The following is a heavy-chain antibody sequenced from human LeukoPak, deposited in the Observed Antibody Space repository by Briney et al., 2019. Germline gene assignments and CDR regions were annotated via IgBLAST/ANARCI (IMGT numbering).Heavy chain of an antibody. Sequence: PGGSLRLSCAASGFTFSSYWMHWVRQAPGKGLVWVSRINSDGSSTSYADSVKGRFTISRDNAKNTLYLQMNSLRAGDTALYYCAKGRNIRYYYDSSGPDYWGQGALVTVSS. V-gene: IGHV3-74*01. CDR2: INSDGSST. CDR3: AKGRNIRYYYDSSGPDY. D-gene: IGHD3-22*01. CDR1: GFTFSSYW. J-gene: IGHJ4*02.